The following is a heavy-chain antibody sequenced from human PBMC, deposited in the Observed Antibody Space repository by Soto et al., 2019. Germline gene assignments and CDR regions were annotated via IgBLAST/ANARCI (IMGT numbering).Heavy chain of an antibody. Sequence: SGGSLRLSCAASGFTFSSYGMHWVRQAPGKGLEWVAVISYDGSNKYYADSVKGRFTISRDNSKNTLYLQMNSLRAEDTAVYYCAGYDSNGYYPVDYWGQGTLVTVSS. CDR1: GFTFSSYG. CDR3: AGYDSNGYYPVDY. V-gene: IGHV3-30*03. J-gene: IGHJ4*02. D-gene: IGHD3-22*01. CDR2: ISYDGSNK.